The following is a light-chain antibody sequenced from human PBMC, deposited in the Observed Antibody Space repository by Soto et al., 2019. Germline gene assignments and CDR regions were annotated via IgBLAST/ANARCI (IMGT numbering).Light chain of an antibody. J-gene: IGKJ5*01. CDR3: QQYGSSPRVT. V-gene: IGKV3-20*01. Sequence: EIVLTQSPGTLSLSPGERATLSCRASQSFISSYLAWYQQKPGQAPRLLIYGASSRATGIPDRFSGSGSGTDFTLTISRLEPEDFAVYYCQQYGSSPRVTFGQGTRLEIK. CDR1: QSFISSY. CDR2: GAS.